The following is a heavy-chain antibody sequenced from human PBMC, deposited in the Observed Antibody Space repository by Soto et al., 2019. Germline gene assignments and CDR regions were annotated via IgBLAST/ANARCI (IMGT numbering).Heavy chain of an antibody. Sequence: QVQLVQSGAEVKKPGASVKVSCKASGYTFTSHDINWMRQTTGQGLEWMGWMNPNSGHTNSAQKFQGRVTMTRDTSINTAYMELTNLRSXXTAXXXCAXDMSTTWGQGTLVTVSS. CDR2: MNPNSGHT. CDR3: AXDMSTT. D-gene: IGHD2-2*01. J-gene: IGHJ5*02. V-gene: IGHV1-8*01. CDR1: GYTFTSHD.